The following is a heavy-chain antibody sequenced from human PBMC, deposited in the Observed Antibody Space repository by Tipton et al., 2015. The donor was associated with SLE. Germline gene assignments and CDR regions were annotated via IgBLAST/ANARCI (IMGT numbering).Heavy chain of an antibody. J-gene: IGHJ6*03. CDR1: GFAVSSNY. CDR2: IYSGVTT. CDR3: ARAPPSIISSGYLYYMDV. V-gene: IGHV3-53*04. Sequence: SMRLSCAAYGFAVSSNYMSWVRQAPGKGLEWVSVIYSGVTTYYADSVKGRFTISRHNSKNTLYLQMNSLRPEDTAVYYCARAPPSIISSGYLYYMDVWGKGTTITVPS. D-gene: IGHD1-1*01.